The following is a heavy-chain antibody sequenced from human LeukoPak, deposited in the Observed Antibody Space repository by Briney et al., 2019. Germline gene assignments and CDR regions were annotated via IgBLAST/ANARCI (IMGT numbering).Heavy chain of an antibody. J-gene: IGHJ4*02. CDR3: ARDRNNDYNGDFDF. CDR1: GYTITDYY. V-gene: IGHV1-2*04. CDR2: IIPNTGGT. Sequence: RAASVKVSCKASGYTITDYYLHWVRQAPGQGLEWMGWIIPNTGGTNYAQKFQDWVTMSSDTSISTAYMELSRLRSDDTAVYYCARDRNNDYNGDFDFWGQGTLVTVSS. D-gene: IGHD4-11*01.